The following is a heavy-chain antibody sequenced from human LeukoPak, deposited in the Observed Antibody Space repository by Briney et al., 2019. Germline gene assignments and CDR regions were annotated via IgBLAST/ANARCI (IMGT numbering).Heavy chain of an antibody. CDR2: ISSSSSTI. CDR1: GFTFSSYS. V-gene: IGHV3-48*01. Sequence: GGSLRLSCAASGFTFSSYSMNWVRQAPGKGLEWVSYISSSSSTIYYADSVKGRFTISRDNAKNSLYLQMNSLRAEDTAVYYCARAGYDFWSGYLVDYWGQGTLVTVSS. D-gene: IGHD3-3*01. CDR3: ARAGYDFWSGYLVDY. J-gene: IGHJ4*02.